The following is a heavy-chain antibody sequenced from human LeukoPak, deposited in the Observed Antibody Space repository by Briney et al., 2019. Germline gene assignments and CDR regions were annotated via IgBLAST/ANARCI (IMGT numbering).Heavy chain of an antibody. CDR2: IYYSGST. Sequence: SETLSLTCTVSGGSISSSSYYWGWIRQPPGKGLEWIGTIYYSGSTYYNPSLKSRVTISVDTSKNQFSLKLSSVTAADTAVYYCARVNRIAARPPRNYGMDVWGQGTTVTVSS. D-gene: IGHD6-6*01. V-gene: IGHV4-39*07. CDR1: GGSISSSSYY. CDR3: ARVNRIAARPPRNYGMDV. J-gene: IGHJ6*02.